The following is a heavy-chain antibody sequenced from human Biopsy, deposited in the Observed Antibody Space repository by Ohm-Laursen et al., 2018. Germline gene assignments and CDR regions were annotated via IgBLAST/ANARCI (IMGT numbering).Heavy chain of an antibody. D-gene: IGHD3-10*01. CDR1: GFTFNNYG. Sequence: GSLRLSCTASGFTFNNYGMQWVRQAPGKGLDWVSIIFAGGGRTYYADSVKGRFTISRDISENTVSLQMNSLRAEDTAVYYCARTIMVGGVILNYFDYWGQGTLVTVSS. CDR2: IFAGGGRT. V-gene: IGHV3-NL1*01. CDR3: ARTIMVGGVILNYFDY. J-gene: IGHJ4*02.